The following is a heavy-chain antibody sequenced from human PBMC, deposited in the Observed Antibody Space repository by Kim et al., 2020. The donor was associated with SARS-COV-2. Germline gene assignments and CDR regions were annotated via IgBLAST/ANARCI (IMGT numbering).Heavy chain of an antibody. J-gene: IGHJ6*02. V-gene: IGHV4-59*13. CDR1: GGSISSYY. CDR2: IYYSGST. Sequence: SETLSLTCTVSGGSISSYYWSWIRQPPGKGLEWIRYIYYSGSTNYNPSLKSRVTISVDTSKNQFSLKLSSVTAAYTAVYYCARCVRYYDILTGYHQYYYYGMHVWGQGTTVIVSS. CDR3: ARCVRYYDILTGYHQYYYYGMHV. D-gene: IGHD3-9*01.